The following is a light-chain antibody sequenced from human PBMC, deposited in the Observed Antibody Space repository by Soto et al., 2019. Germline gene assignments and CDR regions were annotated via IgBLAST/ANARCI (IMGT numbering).Light chain of an antibody. J-gene: IGLJ2*01. V-gene: IGLV1-44*01. CDR3: AAWDDSLNGVV. CDR2: SNN. Sequence: QSVVTQPPAASGTPGQRVTISCSGSSSNIGSNIVNWYQQLPRTAPKLLIYSNNHRPSGVADRFSGSKSGTSASLAISGLHYEDEADYYCAAWDDSLNGVVFGGGTKVTVL. CDR1: SSNIGSNI.